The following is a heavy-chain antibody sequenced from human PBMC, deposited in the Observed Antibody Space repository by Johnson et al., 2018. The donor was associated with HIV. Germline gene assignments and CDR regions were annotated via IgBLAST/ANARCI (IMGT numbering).Heavy chain of an antibody. CDR1: GFTFSSYG. J-gene: IGHJ3*01. V-gene: IGHV3-33*01. CDR2: IKQDGREK. D-gene: IGHD3-16*01. CDR3: VRTSCTGARCLGYDPFDV. Sequence: QVQLVESGGGVVQPGRSLRLSCAASGFTFSSYGMHWVRQAPGKGLEWVANIKQDGREKYYADSVKGRFTISRDNSKNTLYLQMNSLRAEDTAVYYCVRTSCTGARCLGYDPFDVWGQGTMVTVSS.